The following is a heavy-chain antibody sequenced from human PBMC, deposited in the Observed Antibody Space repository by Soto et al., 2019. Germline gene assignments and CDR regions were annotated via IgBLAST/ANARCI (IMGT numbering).Heavy chain of an antibody. CDR2: ISSSSSTI. Sequence: PGGSLRLSCAASGFTFSSYSMNWVRQAPGKGLEWVSYISSSSSTIYYADSVKGRFTISRDNAKNSLYLQMNSLRAEDTAVYYCARDWAAVAVDGGDYWGQGTLVTVSS. CDR1: GFTFSSYS. J-gene: IGHJ4*02. V-gene: IGHV3-48*01. D-gene: IGHD6-19*01. CDR3: ARDWAAVAVDGGDY.